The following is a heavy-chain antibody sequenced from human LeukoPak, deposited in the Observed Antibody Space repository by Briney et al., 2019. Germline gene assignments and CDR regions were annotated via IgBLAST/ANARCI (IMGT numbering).Heavy chain of an antibody. J-gene: IGHJ4*02. CDR3: ARLQYGDFYFDY. CDR1: GGSISSSSDY. Sequence: PSGTLSLTCTVSGGSISSSSDYWGWIRQPAGKGLEWIGSIYYSGSTSYNPSLKSRVTISVDTSKNQFSLRLSSVTAADTAVYYCARLQYGDFYFDYWGQGTLVTVSS. CDR2: IYYSGST. D-gene: IGHD4-17*01. V-gene: IGHV4-39*01.